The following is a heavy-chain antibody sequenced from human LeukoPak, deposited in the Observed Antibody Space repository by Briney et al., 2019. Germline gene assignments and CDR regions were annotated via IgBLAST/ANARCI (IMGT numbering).Heavy chain of an antibody. CDR1: GFTLSSYA. CDR3: AKDGYSGYFYFDY. CDR2: ISGSGGST. J-gene: IGHJ4*02. D-gene: IGHD5-12*01. Sequence: PGGSLRLSCAASGFTLSSYAMSWVRQAPGKGLEWVSAISGSGGSTYYADSVKGRFTISRDNSKNTLYLQMNSLRAEDTAVYYCAKDGYSGYFYFDYWGQGTLVTVSS. V-gene: IGHV3-23*01.